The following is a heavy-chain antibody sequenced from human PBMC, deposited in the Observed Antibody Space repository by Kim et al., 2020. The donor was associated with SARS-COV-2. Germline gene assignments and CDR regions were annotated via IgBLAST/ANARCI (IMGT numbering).Heavy chain of an antibody. J-gene: IGHJ4*02. D-gene: IGHD6-13*01. CDR2: IRSKAYGGTT. Sequence: GGSLRLSCTASGFTFGDYAMSWVRQAPGKGLEWVGFIRSKAYGGTTEYAASVKGRFTISRDDSKSIAYLQMNSLKTEDTAVCYCTRDVVGSSWYVLGLLNWGQGTLVTVSS. CDR1: GFTFGDYA. V-gene: IGHV3-49*04. CDR3: TRDVVGSSWYVLGLLN.